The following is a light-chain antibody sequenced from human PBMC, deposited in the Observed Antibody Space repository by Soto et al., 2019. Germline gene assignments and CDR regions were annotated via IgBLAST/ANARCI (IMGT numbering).Light chain of an antibody. CDR2: AAS. CDR3: QQSYSTPT. Sequence: DIQMTQSPSSLSASVGDRVTITCRASQSISNYLSWYQQKPGKVPNLLSYAASSLQSGVPSRFSGSGSGTDFTLTISSLQPEDFATYYCQQSYSTPTFGQGTKVEIK. CDR1: QSISNY. J-gene: IGKJ1*01. V-gene: IGKV1-39*01.